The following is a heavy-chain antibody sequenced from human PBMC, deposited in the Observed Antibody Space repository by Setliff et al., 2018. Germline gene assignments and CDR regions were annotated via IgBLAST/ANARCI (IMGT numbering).Heavy chain of an antibody. CDR3: AKDGYCSSTSCYAARYYYYGMDV. CDR1: GFTFSSYA. Sequence: QAGGSLRLSCAASGFTFSSYAMHWVRQAPGKGLEWVAVISYDGSNKYYADSVKGRFTISRDNSKNTLYLQMNSLRADDTAVYYCAKDGYCSSTSCYAARYYYYGMDVWGQGTTVTVSS. J-gene: IGHJ6*02. V-gene: IGHV3-30-3*01. D-gene: IGHD2-2*03. CDR2: ISYDGSNK.